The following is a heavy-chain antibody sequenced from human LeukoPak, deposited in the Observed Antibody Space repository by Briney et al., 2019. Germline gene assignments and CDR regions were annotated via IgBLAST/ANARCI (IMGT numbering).Heavy chain of an antibody. Sequence: GGSLRLSCAASGFIVSTNYMSWVRQAPGKGLEWVSVIYSGGSTYYADSVKGRFTISRDNSKNSLYLQMNSLRAEDTAVYYCARHEGITMIMNWGQGILVTVSS. V-gene: IGHV3-66*04. CDR2: IYSGGST. CDR3: ARHEGITMIMN. D-gene: IGHD3-22*01. J-gene: IGHJ4*02. CDR1: GFIVSTNY.